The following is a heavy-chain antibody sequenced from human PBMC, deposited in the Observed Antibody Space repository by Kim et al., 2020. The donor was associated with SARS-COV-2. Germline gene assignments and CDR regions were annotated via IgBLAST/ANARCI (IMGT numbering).Heavy chain of an antibody. V-gene: IGHV3-30-3*01. Sequence: GGSLRLSCGASGFTFSSYAMHWVRQAPGKGLEWVAVISLDGSNKYYADSVKGRFTISRDNSKNTLYLQMNSLRVEDMAVYYCAREIPRQWLVPPGPGYWGQGTLVTVSS. CDR2: ISLDGSNK. D-gene: IGHD6-19*01. CDR3: AREIPRQWLVPPGPGY. J-gene: IGHJ4*02. CDR1: GFTFSSYA.